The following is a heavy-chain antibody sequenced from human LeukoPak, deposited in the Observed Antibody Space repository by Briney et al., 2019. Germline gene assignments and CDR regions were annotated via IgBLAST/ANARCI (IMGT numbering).Heavy chain of an antibody. V-gene: IGHV3-30*02. CDR3: ARDGHYYDSSGYRY. J-gene: IGHJ4*02. Sequence: GGSLRLSCAASGFTFSSYGMHWVRQAPGKGLEWVAFIRYDGSNKYYADSVKGRFTISRDNSKNTLYLQMNSLRAEDTAVYYCARDGHYYDSSGYRYWGQGTLVTVSS. CDR2: IRYDGSNK. CDR1: GFTFSSYG. D-gene: IGHD3-22*01.